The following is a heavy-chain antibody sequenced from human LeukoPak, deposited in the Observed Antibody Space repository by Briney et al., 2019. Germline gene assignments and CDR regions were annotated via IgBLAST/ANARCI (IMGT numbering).Heavy chain of an antibody. CDR3: AKASYSDVAVADQH. V-gene: IGHV3-23*01. D-gene: IGHD6-19*01. Sequence: GGSLRLSCAASGFTFSSYAMSWVRQAPGKGLEWVSAISGSGGSTYYADSVKGRFTISRDNSKNTLYLQMNSLRAEDTAVYYCAKASYSDVAVADQHWGQGTLVTVSS. CDR2: ISGSGGST. CDR1: GFTFSSYA. J-gene: IGHJ1*01.